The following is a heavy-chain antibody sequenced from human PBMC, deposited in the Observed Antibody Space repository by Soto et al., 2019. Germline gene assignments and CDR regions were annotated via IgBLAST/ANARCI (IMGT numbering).Heavy chain of an antibody. CDR2: IIPIFGTA. Sequence: QVQLMQSGAEVKKPGSSVMVSCKASGGTFSSYAISWVRQAPGQGLEWMGGIIPIFGTANYAQKFQGRVTITADESTSTAYMELSSLRSEDTAVYYCARPCNSGSACPYYYYGMDVWGQGTTVTVSS. V-gene: IGHV1-69*01. CDR1: GGTFSSYA. CDR3: ARPCNSGSACPYYYYGMDV. J-gene: IGHJ6*02. D-gene: IGHD7-27*01.